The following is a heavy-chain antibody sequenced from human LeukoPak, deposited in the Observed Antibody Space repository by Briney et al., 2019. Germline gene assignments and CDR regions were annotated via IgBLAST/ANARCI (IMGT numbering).Heavy chain of an antibody. J-gene: IGHJ4*02. Sequence: PGGSLRLSCAASGFTFSSYAMHWVRQAPGKGLEYVSAISSNGGSTYYANSVKGRFTISRDNSKNTLYLQMGSLRAEDMAVYYCASAQARYSNYWGQGTLVTVSS. CDR3: ASAQARYSNY. V-gene: IGHV3-64*01. CDR1: GFTFSSYA. D-gene: IGHD2-21*01. CDR2: ISSNGGST.